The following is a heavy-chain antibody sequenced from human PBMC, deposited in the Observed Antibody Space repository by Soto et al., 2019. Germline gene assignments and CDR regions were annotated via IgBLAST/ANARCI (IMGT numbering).Heavy chain of an antibody. J-gene: IGHJ4*02. V-gene: IGHV3-33*06. Sequence: LRLSCAASGFTFSSYGMHWVRQAPGKGLEWVAVIWYDGSNKYYADSVKGRFTISRDNSKNTLYLQMNSLRAEDTAIYYCAKPSGGSYPESRVFDSWGQGTRVTVSS. CDR2: IWYDGSNK. CDR3: AKPSGGSYPESRVFDS. D-gene: IGHD1-26*01. CDR1: GFTFSSYG.